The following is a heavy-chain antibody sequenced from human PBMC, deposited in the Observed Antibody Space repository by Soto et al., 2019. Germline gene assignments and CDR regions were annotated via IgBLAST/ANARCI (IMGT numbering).Heavy chain of an antibody. J-gene: IGHJ4*02. CDR3: ARTTTYYDYIWGSYRPKDFDF. CDR1: GDSFSSGGYY. CDR2: VFYSGTT. D-gene: IGHD3-16*02. Sequence: QVLQQESGPGLVKPSQTLSLTCTVSGDSFSSGGYYWSWIRHHPGKGLEWIGYVFYSGTTYYSPSLKSRVSISVDTSKNQFSLSLSSVTAADTAVYYCARTTTYYDYIWGSYRPKDFDFWGQGTLVTVSS. V-gene: IGHV4-31*03.